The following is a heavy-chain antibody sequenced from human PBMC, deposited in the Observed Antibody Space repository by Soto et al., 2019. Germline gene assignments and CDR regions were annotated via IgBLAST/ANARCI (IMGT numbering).Heavy chain of an antibody. J-gene: IGHJ5*02. Sequence: QVQMQESGPGLVKPSQTLYLTCSVSGGSIIDSGSFYWNWIRQHPGKGLEWIGYIYYSGSTYYNRSLKSRATISLDTSKNQFSLKWTSVTAADTAIYYCARGEVVASNWFDPCGQGTLVTVSS. CDR2: IYYSGST. V-gene: IGHV4-31*03. CDR3: ARGEVVASNWFDP. D-gene: IGHD2-15*01. CDR1: GGSIIDSGSFY.